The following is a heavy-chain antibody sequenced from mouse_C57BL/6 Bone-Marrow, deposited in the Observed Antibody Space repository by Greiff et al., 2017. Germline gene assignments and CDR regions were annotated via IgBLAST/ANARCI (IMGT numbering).Heavy chain of an antibody. J-gene: IGHJ4*01. CDR2: ISGGGGNT. CDR3: ARPPIYYDYDGYAMDY. CDR1: GFTFSSYT. V-gene: IGHV5-9*01. D-gene: IGHD2-4*01. Sequence: EVMLVESGGGLVKPGGSLKLSCAASGFTFSSYTMSWVRQTPEKRLEWVATISGGGGNTYYPDSVKGRFTISRDNAKNTLCLQMSSLRSEDTALYYCARPPIYYDYDGYAMDYWGQGTSVTVSS.